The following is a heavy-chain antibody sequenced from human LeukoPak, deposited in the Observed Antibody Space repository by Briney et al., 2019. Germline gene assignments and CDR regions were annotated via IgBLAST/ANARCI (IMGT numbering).Heavy chain of an antibody. J-gene: IGHJ4*02. CDR2: INSGGSCT. CDR1: GFAFSSNW. CDR3: ATSLGPLTEY. Sequence: GGSLRLSCAASGFAFSSNWMHWVRQTPGKGLVWVSRINSGGSCTSYADSVEGRFTISRDNAKNTLYLQMNSLRAEDTAVYYCATSLGPLTEYWGQGTLVTVSS. D-gene: IGHD7-27*01. V-gene: IGHV3-74*01.